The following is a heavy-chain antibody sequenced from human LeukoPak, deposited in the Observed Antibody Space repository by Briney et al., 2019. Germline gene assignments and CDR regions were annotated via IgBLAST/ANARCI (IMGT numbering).Heavy chain of an antibody. D-gene: IGHD4-17*01. CDR1: GGSISSGGYY. CDR3: ARVWNDYGDYVPDY. Sequence: PSQTLSLTCTVSGGSISSGGYYWSWIRQRPGKGLEWIGYIYYSGSTYYNPSLKSRVTISVDTSKSQFSLKLSSVTAADTAVYYCARVWNDYGDYVPDYWGQGTLVTVSS. J-gene: IGHJ4*02. V-gene: IGHV4-31*03. CDR2: IYYSGST.